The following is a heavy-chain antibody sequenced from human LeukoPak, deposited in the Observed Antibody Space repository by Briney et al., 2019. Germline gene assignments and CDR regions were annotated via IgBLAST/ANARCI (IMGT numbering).Heavy chain of an antibody. Sequence: GGSLRLSCAASGFTFSSYGMHWVRQAPGKGLEWVAFIRYDGSNKYYADSVKGRFTISRDNSKNTLYLQMNSLRAEDTAVYYCAKALSFITMIVVVTDEGVDYWGQGTLVTVSS. J-gene: IGHJ4*02. D-gene: IGHD3-22*01. CDR1: GFTFSSYG. V-gene: IGHV3-30*02. CDR3: AKALSFITMIVVVTDEGVDY. CDR2: IRYDGSNK.